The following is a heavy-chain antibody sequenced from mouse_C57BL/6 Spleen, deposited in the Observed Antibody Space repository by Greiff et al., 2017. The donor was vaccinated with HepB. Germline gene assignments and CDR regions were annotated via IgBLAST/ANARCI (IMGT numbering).Heavy chain of an antibody. CDR3: ARSYPQLRLPGY. CDR1: GYTFTSYW. CDR2: IDPSDSYT. J-gene: IGHJ2*01. D-gene: IGHD3-2*02. Sequence: QVQLQQPGAELVMPGASVKLSCKASGYTFTSYWMHWVKQRPGQGLEWIGEIDPSDSYTNYNQKFKGKSTLTVDKSSSTAYMQLSSLTSEDSAVYYCARSYPQLRLPGYWGQGTTLTVSS. V-gene: IGHV1-69*01.